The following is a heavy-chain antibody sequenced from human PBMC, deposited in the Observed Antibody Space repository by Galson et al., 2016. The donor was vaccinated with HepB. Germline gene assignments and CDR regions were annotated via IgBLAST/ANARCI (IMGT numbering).Heavy chain of an antibody. CDR3: ARRARSSSSPSYYGMDV. Sequence: SLRLSCAASGFTFSSYGMHWVRQAPGKGLEWVAVIWYDGSNKYYADSVKGRFTISRDNSKNTLYLQMNSLRAEDTALYYCARRARSSSSPSYYGMDVWGKGTTVTVSS. CDR1: GFTFSSYG. D-gene: IGHD6-6*01. CDR2: IWYDGSNK. V-gene: IGHV3-33*01. J-gene: IGHJ6*04.